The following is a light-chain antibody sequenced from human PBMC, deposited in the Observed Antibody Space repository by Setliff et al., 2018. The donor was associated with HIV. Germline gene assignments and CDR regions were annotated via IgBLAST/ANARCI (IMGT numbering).Light chain of an antibody. V-gene: IGLV2-14*01. CDR1: SSDVGAYNF. CDR3: SSYTNYNLAI. CDR2: EVN. Sequence: ALTQPRSVSGSPGQSVTISCTGTSSDVGAYNFVSWYRQYPGEVPKLMIFEVNNRPSGVSNRFSGSKSGNTASLTISGLQPEDEADYYCSSYTNYNLAIFGPGTKVTVL. J-gene: IGLJ1*01.